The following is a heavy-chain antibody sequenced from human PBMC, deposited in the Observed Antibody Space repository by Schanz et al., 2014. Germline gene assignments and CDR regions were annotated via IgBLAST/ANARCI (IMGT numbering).Heavy chain of an antibody. Sequence: EVQLVESGGGLVKPGGSLRLSCVASGFIFSNSWMSWVRQAPGKGLEWVANIKQDGSEKYYVDSVKGRFTISRDNAKNSLYLQMNSLTAEDTAVYYCARGVRIDYWGQGTLVTVSS. D-gene: IGHD3-3*01. CDR2: IKQDGSEK. J-gene: IGHJ4*02. CDR3: ARGVRIDY. CDR1: GFIFSNSW. V-gene: IGHV3-7*01.